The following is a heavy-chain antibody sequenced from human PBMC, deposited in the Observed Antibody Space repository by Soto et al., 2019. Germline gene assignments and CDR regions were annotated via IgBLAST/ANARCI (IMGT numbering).Heavy chain of an antibody. J-gene: IGHJ5*02. CDR1: RFTLSNAW. CDR3: TADPAYYDYWSAYLGWFDP. Sequence: GGSLRLSCAASRFTLSNAWMNWVRQAPGKGLEWVGRIKSETDGGTTDYAAPVKGRFTISRDDLKNTLSLQMNSLRTEDTAVYYCTADPAYYDYWSAYLGWFDPWGQGTLVTVSS. D-gene: IGHD3-3*01. V-gene: IGHV3-15*01. CDR2: IKSETDGGTT.